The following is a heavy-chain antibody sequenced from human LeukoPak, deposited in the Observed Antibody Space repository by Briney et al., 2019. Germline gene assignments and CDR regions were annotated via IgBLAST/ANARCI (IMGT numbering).Heavy chain of an antibody. CDR1: GYSISSGYY. J-gene: IGHJ5*02. CDR2: IYHSGST. CDR3: AREAAAGSNWFDL. Sequence: SETLSLTCAVSGYSISSGYYWGWIRRPPGKGLEWIGSIYHSGSTYYNPSLKSRVTISVDTSKNQFSLKLSSVTAADTAVYYCAREAAAGSNWFDLWGQGTLVTVSS. D-gene: IGHD6-13*01. V-gene: IGHV4-38-2*02.